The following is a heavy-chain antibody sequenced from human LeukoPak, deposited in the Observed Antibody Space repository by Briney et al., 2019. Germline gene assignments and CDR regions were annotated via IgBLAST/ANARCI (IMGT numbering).Heavy chain of an antibody. D-gene: IGHD4-17*01. V-gene: IGHV3-23*01. CDR3: AKDLSYGLDY. CDR2: ISGSGAAT. CDR1: GFTFSSYA. J-gene: IGHJ4*02. Sequence: GGSLRLSCAASGFTFSSYAMSWVRQAPGKGLEWVSAISGSGAATYYADSVKGRFTISRDNSKHTLYLQMHSLRAEDTAVYYCAKDLSYGLDYWGQGTLVTVSS.